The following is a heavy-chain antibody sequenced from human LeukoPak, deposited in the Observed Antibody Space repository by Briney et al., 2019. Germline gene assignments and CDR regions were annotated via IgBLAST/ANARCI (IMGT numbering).Heavy chain of an antibody. J-gene: IGHJ4*02. D-gene: IGHD2-2*01. CDR2: ISSSSSYI. CDR3: ARAMYYCSSTSCPFDY. V-gene: IGHV3-21*01. Sequence: GGSLRLSCAASGFTFSSYSMNWVRQAPGKGLEWVSSISSSSSYIYYADSVKGRFTISRDNAKNSLYLQMNSLRAEDTAVYYCARAMYYCSSTSCPFDYWGQGTLVTVSS. CDR1: GFTFSSYS.